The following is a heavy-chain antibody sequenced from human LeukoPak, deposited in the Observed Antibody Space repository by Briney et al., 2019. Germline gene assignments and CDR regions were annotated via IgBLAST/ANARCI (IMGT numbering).Heavy chain of an antibody. CDR3: TGDDYNFDH. Sequence: GGSLRLSCTASGFTFGDYAMSWVRQAPGKGLEWVGFIRSKAYGGTTEYAASVKGRFTISRDDSKSIAYLQMNSLKTEDTAVYYCTGDDYNFDHWGQGTLVTVSS. V-gene: IGHV3-49*04. D-gene: IGHD4-11*01. CDR1: GFTFGDYA. CDR2: IRSKAYGGTT. J-gene: IGHJ4*02.